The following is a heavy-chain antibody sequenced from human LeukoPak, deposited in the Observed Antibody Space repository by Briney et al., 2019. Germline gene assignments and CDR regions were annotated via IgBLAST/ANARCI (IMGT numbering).Heavy chain of an antibody. CDR1: GGSISSGDYY. D-gene: IGHD3-10*01. CDR3: ARGGLWFGELLY. V-gene: IGHV4-30-4*08. CDR2: IYYSGST. Sequence: PSETLSLTCTVSGGSISSGDYYWSWIRQPPGKGLEWIGYIYYSGSTYYNPSLKSRVTISVDTSKNQFSLKLSSVTAADTAVYYCARGGLWFGELLYWGQGTLVTVSS. J-gene: IGHJ4*02.